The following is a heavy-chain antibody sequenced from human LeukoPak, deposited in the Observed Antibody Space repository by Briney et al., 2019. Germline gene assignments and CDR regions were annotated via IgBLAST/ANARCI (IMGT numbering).Heavy chain of an antibody. D-gene: IGHD3-3*01. J-gene: IGHJ6*03. CDR1: GFTFSSYG. V-gene: IGHV3-30*02. CDR3: AKDPTIFGVVSYYMDV. Sequence: GGSLRLSCAASGFTFSSYGMHWVRQAPGKGLEWVAFIRYDGSNKYYADSVKGRFTISRDNSKNTLYLQMNSLRAEDTAVYYCAKDPTIFGVVSYYMDVWGKGTTVTVSS. CDR2: IRYDGSNK.